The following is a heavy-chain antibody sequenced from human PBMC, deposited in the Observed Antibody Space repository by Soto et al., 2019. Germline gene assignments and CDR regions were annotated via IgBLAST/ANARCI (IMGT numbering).Heavy chain of an antibody. V-gene: IGHV4-39*01. CDR2: IYYSGST. CDR3: ARHPSSSWAYYYYMDV. Sequence: SETLSLTCTVSGGSISSSNYYWGWIRQPPGKGLEWVGSIYYSGSTYYNPSLKSRVTISVDMSKNHFSLKLNSVTAADTAVYFCARHPSSSWAYYYYMDVWGKGTTVTVSS. CDR1: GGSISSSNYY. D-gene: IGHD6-6*01. J-gene: IGHJ6*03.